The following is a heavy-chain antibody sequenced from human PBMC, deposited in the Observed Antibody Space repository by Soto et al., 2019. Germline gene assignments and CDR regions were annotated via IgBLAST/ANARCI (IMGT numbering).Heavy chain of an antibody. Sequence: GESLKISCKGSGYSFTSYWISWVRQMPGKGLEWMGRIDPSDSYTNYSPSFQGHVTVSADKSISTAYLQWSSLKASDTAMYYCASTSGSTGIAVAGPVYYYGMDVWGQGTTVTVSS. J-gene: IGHJ6*02. V-gene: IGHV5-10-1*01. CDR2: IDPSDSYT. D-gene: IGHD6-13*01. CDR3: ASTSGSTGIAVAGPVYYYGMDV. CDR1: GYSFTSYW.